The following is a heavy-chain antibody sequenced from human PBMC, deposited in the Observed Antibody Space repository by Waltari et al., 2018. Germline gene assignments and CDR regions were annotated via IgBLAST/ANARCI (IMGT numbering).Heavy chain of an antibody. V-gene: IGHV1-2*06. J-gene: IGHJ5*02. CDR1: GYTFTGYY. CDR3: ARDPREAAAGTYHGSFDP. Sequence: QVQLVQSGAEVKKPGASVKVSCKASGYTFTGYYMHWVRQAPGQGLEWMGRINPNSGGTNYAQKFQGRVTMTRDTSISTAYMELSRLRSDDTAVYYCARDPREAAAGTYHGSFDPWGQGTLVTVSS. CDR2: INPNSGGT. D-gene: IGHD6-13*01.